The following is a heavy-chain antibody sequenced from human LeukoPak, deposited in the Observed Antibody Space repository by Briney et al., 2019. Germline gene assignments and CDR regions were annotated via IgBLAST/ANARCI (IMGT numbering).Heavy chain of an antibody. CDR3: ATSRSFDY. CDR1: GFTFSSYW. J-gene: IGHJ4*02. V-gene: IGHV3-7*03. Sequence: PGGSLRLSCAASGFTFSSYWMSWVRQAPGKGLEWVANIKQDESERHYVDSVKGRFTISRDNAKNSLYLQMNSLRVEDTAVYYCATSRSFDYWGQGTLVTVSS. CDR2: IKQDESER.